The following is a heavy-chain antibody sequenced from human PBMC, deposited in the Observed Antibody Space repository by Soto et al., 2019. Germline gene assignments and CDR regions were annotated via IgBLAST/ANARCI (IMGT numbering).Heavy chain of an antibody. D-gene: IGHD4-4*01. J-gene: IGHJ6*02. CDR3: ARPDSNPRYYYGMDV. CDR1: GYSFTSYW. Sequence: HGESLKISCKGSGYSFTSYWIGWVRQMPGKGLEWMGIIYPGDSDTRYSPSFQGQVTISADKSISTAYLQWSSLKASDTAMYYCARPDSNPRYYYGMDVWGQGTTVTVSS. V-gene: IGHV5-51*01. CDR2: IYPGDSDT.